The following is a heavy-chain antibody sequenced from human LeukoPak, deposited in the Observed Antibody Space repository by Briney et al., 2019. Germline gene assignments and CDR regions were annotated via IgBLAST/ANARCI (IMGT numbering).Heavy chain of an antibody. J-gene: IGHJ5*02. CDR1: GYTFTSYD. Sequence: ASVKVSCKASGYTFTSYDINWVRQATGQGLEWMGWMNPNSGNTGYAQKLQGRVTITRNTSISTAYMELSSLRSEDTAVYYCARGPLQYYDFWSGYYSNNWFDPWGQGTLVTVSS. CDR3: ARGPLQYYDFWSGYYSNNWFDP. CDR2: MNPNSGNT. V-gene: IGHV1-8*03. D-gene: IGHD3-3*01.